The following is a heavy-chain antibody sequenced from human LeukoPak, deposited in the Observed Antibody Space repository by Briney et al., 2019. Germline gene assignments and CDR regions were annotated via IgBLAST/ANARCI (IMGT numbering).Heavy chain of an antibody. V-gene: IGHV4-61*02. CDR3: ARSYGYNSD. CDR1: GGSISSGSYY. D-gene: IGHD5-24*01. Sequence: SETLSLTCTVSGGSISSGSYYWSWIRQPAGKGLEWIGRIYTSGSTNYNPSLKSRVTISVDTSKNQFSLKLSSVTAADTAVYYCARSYGYNSDWGQGTLVTVSS. CDR2: IYTSGST. J-gene: IGHJ4*02.